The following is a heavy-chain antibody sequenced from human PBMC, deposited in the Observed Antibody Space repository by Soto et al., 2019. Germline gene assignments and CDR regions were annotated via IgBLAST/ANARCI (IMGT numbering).Heavy chain of an antibody. D-gene: IGHD3-10*01. J-gene: IGHJ4*02. V-gene: IGHV4-61*08. CDR3: ARVVYYGSGSYYSFDY. CDR2: ISYTGST. Sequence: SETLSLTCTVSGGSISSGGYYWSWIRQHPGKGLEWIGYISYTGSTNYNPSLMSRLTISVDTSKIQFSLKLNSVTAADTAVYYCARVVYYGSGSYYSFDYWGQGALVTVSS. CDR1: GGSISSGGYY.